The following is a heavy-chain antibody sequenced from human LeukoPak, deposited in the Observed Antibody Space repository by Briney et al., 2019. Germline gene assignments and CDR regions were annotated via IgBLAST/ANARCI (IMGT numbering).Heavy chain of an antibody. V-gene: IGHV1-18*01. J-gene: IGHJ4*02. CDR1: GYTLSSYH. D-gene: IGHD1-14*01. Sequence: ASVNVSCQASGYTLSSYHISWVRQAPGQGLEWMGWINGYTGDTIYAQRFQGRVTMTTDTSTSTAYMELRSLRFDDTAVYYCVREDWGSGTIIDYWGQGTLVTVSS. CDR2: INGYTGDT. CDR3: VREDWGSGTIIDY.